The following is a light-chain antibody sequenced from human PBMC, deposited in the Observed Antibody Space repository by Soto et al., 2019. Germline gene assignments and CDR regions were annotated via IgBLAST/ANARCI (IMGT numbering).Light chain of an antibody. Sequence: QSALTQPPSASGSPGQSVTISCSGTSSDLGDYDYVSWYQQHPGKAPRLMIYEVSERPSGVPDRFSGSKSGNTASLTVTGLQAEDDADYYCSAYAGSNNLIFGGGTKLTVL. CDR1: SSDLGDYDY. V-gene: IGLV2-8*01. CDR2: EVS. J-gene: IGLJ2*01. CDR3: SAYAGSNNLI.